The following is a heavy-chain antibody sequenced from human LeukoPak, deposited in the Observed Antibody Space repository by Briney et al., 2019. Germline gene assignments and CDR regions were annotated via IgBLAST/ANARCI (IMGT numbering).Heavy chain of an antibody. J-gene: IGHJ4*02. Sequence: GGSLRLSCAASGLIFSSCWMSWVRQAPGKGLEWVANIKPDGSEQFYVDSVKGRFTISRDNARSSLYLQMNSLRAEDTAVYYCAKDIVVGATWTTLDTIYYFDYWGQGTLVTVSS. D-gene: IGHD1-26*01. CDR3: AKDIVVGATWTTLDTIYYFDY. CDR1: GLIFSSCW. CDR2: IKPDGSEQ. V-gene: IGHV3-7*01.